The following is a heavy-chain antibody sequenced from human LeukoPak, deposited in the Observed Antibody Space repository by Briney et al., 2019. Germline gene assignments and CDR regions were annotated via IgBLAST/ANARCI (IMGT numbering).Heavy chain of an antibody. Sequence: SQTLSLTCTVSLGPIRSSPYYWGWIRQPPGKRLEWIGSISYSGSTFYNPSLNSRLTISVDTSKNQFSLKLSSLTAADTAVFYCARLSPYLGSGSSAFPDDFWGQGTLVTVSS. V-gene: IGHV4-39*01. CDR3: ARLSPYLGSGSSAFPDDF. J-gene: IGHJ4*02. D-gene: IGHD3-10*01. CDR2: ISYSGST. CDR1: LGPIRSSPYY.